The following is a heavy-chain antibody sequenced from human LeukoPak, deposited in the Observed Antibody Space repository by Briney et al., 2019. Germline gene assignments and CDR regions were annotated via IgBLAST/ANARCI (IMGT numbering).Heavy chain of an antibody. J-gene: IGHJ4*02. CDR1: GFTFSSYD. D-gene: IGHD2-2*01. V-gene: IGHV3-13*01. Sequence: GGSLRLSCAASGFTFSSYDMHWVRQAPGKGLEWVSAIGTAGDTYYPGSVKGRFTISRENAKNSLYLQMNSLRAGDTAVYYCARWCSSTSCYGLDYWGQGTLVTVSS. CDR3: ARWCSSTSCYGLDY. CDR2: IGTAGDT.